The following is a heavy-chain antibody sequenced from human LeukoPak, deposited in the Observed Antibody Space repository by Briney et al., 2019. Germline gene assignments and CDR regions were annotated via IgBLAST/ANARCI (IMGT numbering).Heavy chain of an antibody. CDR2: FDYSGST. CDR1: GASISNYY. CDR3: ARAKYSSVVTQGFDY. D-gene: IGHD2-21*02. J-gene: IGHJ4*02. V-gene: IGHV4-59*01. Sequence: SETLSLTCTVSGASISNYYWNWIRQPPGKGLEWIAYFDYSGSTNYNPSLKSRVTTSVDTSKNQFPLKLTSVSAADTAVYYCARAKYSSVVTQGFDYWGQGILVTVSS.